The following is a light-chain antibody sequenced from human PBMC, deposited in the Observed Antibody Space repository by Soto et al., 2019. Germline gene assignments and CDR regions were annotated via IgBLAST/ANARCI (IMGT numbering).Light chain of an antibody. CDR1: QSVGTF. V-gene: IGKV3-11*01. CDR2: EAS. Sequence: EIVLTQSPVTLSLSPGERATLSCRASQSVGTFLAWYQQKPGQAPRLLIYEASNRATGIPARFSGSGSGTDFSLTINSLEPDDFAVYYCQQRSYWPPLFTFGPGTKVDIK. J-gene: IGKJ3*01. CDR3: QQRSYWPPLFT.